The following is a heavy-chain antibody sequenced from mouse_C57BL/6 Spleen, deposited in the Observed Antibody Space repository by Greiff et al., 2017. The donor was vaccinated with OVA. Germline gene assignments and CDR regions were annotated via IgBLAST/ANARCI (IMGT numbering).Heavy chain of an antibody. CDR3: TTRGDGAWFAY. V-gene: IGHV14-4*01. J-gene: IGHJ3*01. CDR2: IDPENGDT. Sequence: EVQLQQSGAELVRPGASVKLSCTASGFTIKDDYMHWVKQRPEQGLEWIGWIDPENGDTEYASKFQGKATITADTSSNTAYLQLSSLTSEDTAVYYCTTRGDGAWFAYWGQGTLVTVSA. CDR1: GFTIKDDY.